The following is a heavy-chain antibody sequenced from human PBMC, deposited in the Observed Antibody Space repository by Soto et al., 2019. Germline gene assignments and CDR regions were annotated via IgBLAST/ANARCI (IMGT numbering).Heavy chain of an antibody. Sequence: QVQLQQSGPGLVKPSETLSLTCTVSSGPSRSHNWGWIRQPPGGGLEWIGYIYHTGDTSYNPSLSSRVPLSADTSTNHISLTLRSVTAADPAVYYCVRQGIGDLHGLVDVWGQGTRVSVSS. V-gene: IGHV4-59*08. CDR2: IYHTGDT. CDR1: SGPSRSHN. CDR3: VRQGIGDLHGLVDV. D-gene: IGHD3-10*01. J-gene: IGHJ6*02.